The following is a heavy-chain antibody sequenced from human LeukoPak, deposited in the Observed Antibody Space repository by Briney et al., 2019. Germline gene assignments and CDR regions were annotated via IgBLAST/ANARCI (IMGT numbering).Heavy chain of an antibody. CDR2: ISSGSSYM. Sequence: GGSLRLSCAAPGFTFSSYNMNWVRQAPGKGLEWVSSISSGSSYMYYADSVKGRFTISRYNAKNSLYLHMKSLRAEDTAVYYCARAQSYYSDSSGYSRIDYWGQGTLVTVSS. D-gene: IGHD3-22*01. V-gene: IGHV3-21*01. J-gene: IGHJ4*02. CDR3: ARAQSYYSDSSGYSRIDY. CDR1: GFTFSSYN.